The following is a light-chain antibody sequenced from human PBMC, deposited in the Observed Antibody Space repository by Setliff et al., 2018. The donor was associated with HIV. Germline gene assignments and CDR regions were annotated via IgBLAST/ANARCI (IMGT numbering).Light chain of an antibody. Sequence: QSVLTQPRSVSGSPGQSVTFSCTGFSSDVGAYNYVSWYQQHPGKAPKLMIYDVTRRPSGVPDRFSGSKSGNTASLTISGLQAEDEADYYCCSYAGTYTYIFGSGTKVTVL. CDR1: SSDVGAYNY. CDR2: DVT. CDR3: CSYAGTYTYI. J-gene: IGLJ1*01. V-gene: IGLV2-11*01.